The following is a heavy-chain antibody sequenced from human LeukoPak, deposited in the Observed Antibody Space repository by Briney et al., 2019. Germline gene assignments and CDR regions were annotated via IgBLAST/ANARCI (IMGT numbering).Heavy chain of an antibody. CDR2: ISGSGGST. J-gene: IGHJ4*02. Sequence: GGSLRLSCAASGFTFSSYAMSWVRQAPGKGLEWVSAISGSGGSTYYADSVKGRFTISRDNSKNTLYLEMNSLRAEDTAVNYCAQRTSSYMSYWGQGTLVTVSS. CDR1: GFTFSSYA. V-gene: IGHV3-23*01. CDR3: AQRTSSYMSY. D-gene: IGHD6-19*01.